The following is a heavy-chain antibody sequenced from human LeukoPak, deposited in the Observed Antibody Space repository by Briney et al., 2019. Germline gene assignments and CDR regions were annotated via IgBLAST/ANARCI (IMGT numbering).Heavy chain of an antibody. J-gene: IGHJ6*02. Sequence: GGSLRLSCAASGFTFSSYGMHWVRQAPGKGLEWVAVISYDGSNKYYADSVKGRFTISRDNSKNTLYLQMNSLRAEDTAVYYCAKDFAPPHIAAAGTVYYGMDVWGQGTTVTVSS. V-gene: IGHV3-30*18. CDR3: AKDFAPPHIAAAGTVYYGMDV. CDR2: ISYDGSNK. CDR1: GFTFSSYG. D-gene: IGHD6-13*01.